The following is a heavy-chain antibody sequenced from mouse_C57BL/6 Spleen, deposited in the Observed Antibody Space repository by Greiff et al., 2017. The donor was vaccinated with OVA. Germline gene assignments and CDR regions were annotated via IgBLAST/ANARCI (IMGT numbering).Heavy chain of an antibody. CDR2: IYPGDGDT. D-gene: IGHD2-10*01. CDR3: ARPSYDYYAMDY. Sequence: QVQLKQSGPELVKPGASVKISCKASGYAFSSSWMNWVKQRPGKGLEWIGRIYPGDGDTNYNGKFKGKATLTADKSSSTAYMQLSSLTSEDSAVYFCARPSYDYYAMDYWGQGTSVTVSS. V-gene: IGHV1-82*01. CDR1: GYAFSSSW. J-gene: IGHJ4*01.